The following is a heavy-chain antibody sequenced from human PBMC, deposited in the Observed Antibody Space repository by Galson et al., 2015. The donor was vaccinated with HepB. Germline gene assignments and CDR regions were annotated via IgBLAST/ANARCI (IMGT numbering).Heavy chain of an antibody. CDR3: AREGFGELLDGDYGMDV. CDR1: GFTFSSSW. J-gene: IGHJ6*02. CDR2: IKQDGSEK. Sequence: SLRLSCAASGFTFSSSWMSWFRQAPGKGLEWVANIKQDGSEKYYVDSVKGRFTISRDNAKKSLHLQMNSLRVEDTAVYYCAREGFGELLDGDYGMDVWGQGTTVTVSS. V-gene: IGHV3-7*03. D-gene: IGHD3-10*01.